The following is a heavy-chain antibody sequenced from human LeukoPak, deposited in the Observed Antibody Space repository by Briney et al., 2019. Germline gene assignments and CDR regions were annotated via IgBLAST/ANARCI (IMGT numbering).Heavy chain of an antibody. CDR2: INPSGGST. CDR1: RYTFTNYY. CDR3: VRDLNSAARSFFDY. D-gene: IGHD6-6*01. V-gene: IGHV1-46*01. Sequence: ASVKVSCKASRYTFTNYYLHWVRQAPGQGLEWLGIINPSGGSTTYAQKFQGRVTMTRDTSTSTVYMELSTLRSDDTAVYYCVRDLNSAARSFFDYWGPGTLVTVSS. J-gene: IGHJ4*02.